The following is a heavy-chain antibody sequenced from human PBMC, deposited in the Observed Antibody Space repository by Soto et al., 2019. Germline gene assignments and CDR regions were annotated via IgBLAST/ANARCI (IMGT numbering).Heavy chain of an antibody. CDR1: QFTFSYYA. Sequence: EVQLLESGGGLVQPGGSLRLSCAASQFTFSYYAMGWVRQAPGKGLEWVSLISGAGGSTNYADSVKGRLAISRDNSENTLYLQMNSLSAEDTVVYYCAKGRPQFDLWGRGTLVIVSS. J-gene: IGHJ2*01. D-gene: IGHD6-6*01. CDR3: AKGRPQFDL. CDR2: ISGAGGST. V-gene: IGHV3-23*01.